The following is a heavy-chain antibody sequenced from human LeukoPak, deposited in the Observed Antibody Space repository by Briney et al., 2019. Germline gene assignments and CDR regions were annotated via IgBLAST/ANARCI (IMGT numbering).Heavy chain of an antibody. J-gene: IGHJ4*02. CDR1: GFTFSSHW. V-gene: IGHV3-74*01. D-gene: IGHD3-9*01. CDR2: IKSDGSST. Sequence: GGSLRLSCATPGFTFSSHWMHWVRQAPGKGLVWVSRIKSDGSSTDYADSMKGRFTISRDNAKNTLFLQMNSLRAEDTAVYYCVRLYFDWGQGTLVTVSS. CDR3: VRLYFD.